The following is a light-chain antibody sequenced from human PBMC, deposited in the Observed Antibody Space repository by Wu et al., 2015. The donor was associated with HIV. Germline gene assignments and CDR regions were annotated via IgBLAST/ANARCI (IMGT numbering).Light chain of an antibody. Sequence: EIVLTQSPGTLSLSPGERATLSCRASQSVSNNYFAWFQQKPGQAPRLLIYSASSRATGVPDRLSGGGSGTDFTLTITRLEPEDFAVYYCQQYDSSITFGQGTRLDIK. CDR3: QQYDSSIT. CDR2: SAS. CDR1: QSVSNNY. V-gene: IGKV3-20*01. J-gene: IGKJ5*01.